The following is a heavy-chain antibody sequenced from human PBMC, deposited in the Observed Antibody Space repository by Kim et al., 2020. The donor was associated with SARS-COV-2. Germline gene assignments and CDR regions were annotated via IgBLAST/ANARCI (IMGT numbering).Heavy chain of an antibody. CDR2: T. CDR3: ARDEGARWFDT. J-gene: IGHJ5*02. D-gene: IGHD1-26*01. V-gene: IGHV4-34*01. Sequence: TNYNPSLKSRVTIAGDTSKNQFSLKLSSVTAADTAVYYCARDEGARWFDTWGQGTLVTVSS.